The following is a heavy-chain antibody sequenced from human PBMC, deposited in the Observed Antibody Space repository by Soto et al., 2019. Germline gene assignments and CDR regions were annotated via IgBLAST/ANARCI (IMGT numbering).Heavy chain of an antibody. CDR1: GGSFSGYY. CDR3: ARGRFLEWYYRGAFDY. CDR2: INHSGST. J-gene: IGHJ4*02. D-gene: IGHD3-3*01. Sequence: SETLSLTCAVYGGSFSGYYWSWIRQPPGKGLEWIGEINHSGSTNYNPSLKSRVTISVDTSKNQFSLKLSSVTAADTAVYYCARGRFLEWYYRGAFDYWGQGTLVTVSS. V-gene: IGHV4-34*01.